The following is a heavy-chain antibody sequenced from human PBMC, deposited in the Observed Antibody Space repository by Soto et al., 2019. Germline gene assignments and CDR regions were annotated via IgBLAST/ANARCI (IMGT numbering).Heavy chain of an antibody. D-gene: IGHD6-13*01. Sequence: ASVKVSCKASGYTFTGYYMHWVRQAPGQGLEWMGWINPNSGGTNYAQKFQGWVTMTRDTSISTAYMELSSLRSDDTAVYYCAREIAAAFDYWGQGTLVTVSS. CDR2: INPNSGGT. CDR1: GYTFTGYY. V-gene: IGHV1-2*04. J-gene: IGHJ4*02. CDR3: AREIAAAFDY.